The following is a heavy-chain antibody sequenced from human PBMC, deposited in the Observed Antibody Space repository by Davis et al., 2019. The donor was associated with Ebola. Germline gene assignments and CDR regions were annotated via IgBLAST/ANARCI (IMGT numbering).Heavy chain of an antibody. CDR3: ARRDAGYSSSWQPKPRKMNNWFDP. CDR2: IIPIFGTA. Sequence: SVKVSCKASGGTFSSYAISWVRQAPGQGLEWMGGIIPIFGTANYAQKFQGRVTITADESTSTAYMELSSLRSEDTAVYYCARRDAGYSSSWQPKPRKMNNWFDPWGQGTLVTVSS. CDR1: GGTFSSYA. D-gene: IGHD6-13*01. V-gene: IGHV1-69*13. J-gene: IGHJ5*02.